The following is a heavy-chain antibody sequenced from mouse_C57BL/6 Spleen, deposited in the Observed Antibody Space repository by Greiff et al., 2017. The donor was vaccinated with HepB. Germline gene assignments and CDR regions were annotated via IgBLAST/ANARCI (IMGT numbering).Heavy chain of an antibody. CDR3: ARFLYDYDEGFAY. Sequence: VQLQQPGAELVKPGASVKLSCKASGYTFTSYWMQWVKQRPGQGLEWIGEIDPSDSYTNYNQKFKGKATLTVDTSSSTAYMQLSSLTSEDSAVYYCARFLYDYDEGFAYWGQGTLVTVSA. V-gene: IGHV1-50*01. CDR1: GYTFTSYW. J-gene: IGHJ3*01. D-gene: IGHD2-4*01. CDR2: IDPSDSYT.